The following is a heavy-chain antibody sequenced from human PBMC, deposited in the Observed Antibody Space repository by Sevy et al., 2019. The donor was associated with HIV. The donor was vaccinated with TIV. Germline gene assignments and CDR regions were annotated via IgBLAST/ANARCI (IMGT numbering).Heavy chain of an antibody. CDR3: AKPCTGHNGMDV. V-gene: IGHV3-30*18. J-gene: IGHJ6*02. CDR2: ISYDGRNK. Sequence: GGSLRLSCAVSGIIFTTSGMHWVRQAPGKGLEWVAVISYDGRNKFYGDSVKGQFTISRDNSKNILYLQMNSLRVEDTAAYYCAKPCTGHNGMDVWGQGTMVTVSS. CDR1: GIIFTTSG.